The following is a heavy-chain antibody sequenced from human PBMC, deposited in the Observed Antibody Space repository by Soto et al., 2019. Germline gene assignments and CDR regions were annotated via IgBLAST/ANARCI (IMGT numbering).Heavy chain of an antibody. CDR2: IKQDGSEK. V-gene: IGHV3-7*02. CDR1: GFSFSSYG. D-gene: IGHD6-13*01. CDR3: VKGYSSSWYVWFDY. J-gene: IGHJ4*02. Sequence: GGPLRLCWAASGFSFSSYGMSWVLQAPGKGLEWVANIKQDGSEKYYVDSVKGRFTISRDNSKNTLYLQMSSLRVEDTAVYYCVKGYSSSWYVWFDYWGQGTLVTVSS.